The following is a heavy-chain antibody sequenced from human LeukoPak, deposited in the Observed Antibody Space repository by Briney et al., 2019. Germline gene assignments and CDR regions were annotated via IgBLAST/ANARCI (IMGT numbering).Heavy chain of an antibody. CDR3: AKDKTRLRYYDILTGYGDY. V-gene: IGHV3-13*01. J-gene: IGHJ4*02. CDR1: GFTFSDYD. Sequence: GGSLRLSCAASGFTFSDYDMHWVRQATGKGLEWVSAIGTAGDTYYTGSVKGRFTISRENAKNSLYLQMNSLRAEDTAVYYCAKDKTRLRYYDILTGYGDYWGQGTLVTVSS. CDR2: IGTAGDT. D-gene: IGHD3-9*01.